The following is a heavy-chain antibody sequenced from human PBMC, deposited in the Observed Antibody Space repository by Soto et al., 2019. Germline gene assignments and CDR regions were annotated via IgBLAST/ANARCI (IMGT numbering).Heavy chain of an antibody. CDR1: GYTFTGYY. Sequence: ASVNVSCKSSGYTFTGYYIHWVRQAPGQGLECMGWINPNSGGTNYAQKFQGRVTMTRDTSISTAYMELSRLRSDDTAVYYCARDQGAPGIAVAGTRAEYGMDVWGQGTTVTVSS. CDR3: ARDQGAPGIAVAGTRAEYGMDV. D-gene: IGHD6-19*01. J-gene: IGHJ6*02. CDR2: INPNSGGT. V-gene: IGHV1-2*02.